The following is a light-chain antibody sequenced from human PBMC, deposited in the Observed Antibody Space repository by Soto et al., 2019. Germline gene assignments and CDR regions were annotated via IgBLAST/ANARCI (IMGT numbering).Light chain of an antibody. CDR1: QSVRDN. CDR2: GAS. Sequence: IKMTQSPATLPVSPGERSTLSCRANQSVRDNLAWYQQKPGQAPRLLIYGASPRATGIPTRFSGTGSGTEFRLTISTLQSEDFAVYYRQQPRNWSTITFGQGTRLAI. CDR3: QQPRNWSTIT. V-gene: IGKV3D-15*01. J-gene: IGKJ5*01.